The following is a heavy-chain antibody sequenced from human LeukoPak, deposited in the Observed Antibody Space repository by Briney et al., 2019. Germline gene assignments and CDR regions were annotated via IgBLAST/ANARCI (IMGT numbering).Heavy chain of an antibody. V-gene: IGHV3-23*01. CDR2: MSASGSHT. CDR3: AKELLDIVLMVYGGFDY. CDR1: GFIFSDFA. Sequence: AGGSLRLSCAASGFIFSDFAMSWVRQAPGKGLEWVSGMSASGSHTHSADFVKGRFTISRDNFKNTLYLQMNSLRAEDTAVYYCAKELLDIVLMVYGGFDYWGQGTLVTVSS. J-gene: IGHJ4*02. D-gene: IGHD2-8*01.